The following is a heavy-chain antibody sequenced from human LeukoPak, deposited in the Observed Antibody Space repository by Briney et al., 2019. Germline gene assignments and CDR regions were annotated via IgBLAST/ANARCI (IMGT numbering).Heavy chain of an antibody. CDR1: GFTFSNYA. CDR3: ATRTSGAFDF. J-gene: IGHJ3*01. V-gene: IGHV3-30-3*01. CDR2: ISDDGSNK. Sequence: GGSLRLSCAASGFTFSNYAVHWVRQAPGQGLEWVALISDDGSNKYYTNSVKGRFTISRDNSKNTLYLQMNSLRAEDTAVYYCATRTSGAFDFWGQGTMVIVS.